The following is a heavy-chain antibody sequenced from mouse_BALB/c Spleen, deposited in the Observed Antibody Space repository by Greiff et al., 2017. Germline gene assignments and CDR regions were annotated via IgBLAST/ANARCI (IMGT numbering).Heavy chain of an antibody. CDR3: AGGDAMDY. CDR2: IYPGDGDI. V-gene: IGHV1-80*01. CDR1: GYAFSSSG. J-gene: IGHJ4*01. Sequence: VQLQQSGAELVRPGSSVRISCRPSGYAFSSSGMNWVKQRPGQGLEWIGQIYPGDGDINYNGKFKGKATLTADKSSSTAYMQLSSLTSEDSAVYFCAGGDAMDYWGQGTSVTVSS.